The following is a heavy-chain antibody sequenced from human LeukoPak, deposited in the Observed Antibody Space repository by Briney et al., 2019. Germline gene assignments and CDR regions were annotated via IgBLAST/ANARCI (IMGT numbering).Heavy chain of an antibody. D-gene: IGHD1-26*01. CDR3: ASLDSGSYFGRGAFDI. CDR2: IYYSGST. Sequence: SDTLSLTCTVSGGSISSYYWSWLRQPPGKGLEWIGYIYYSGSTKYNPSLKTRVTISLDTSKNQFSLKLSSVTAADTAVYYCASLDSGSYFGRGAFDIWGQGTMVTVSS. J-gene: IGHJ3*02. CDR1: GGSISSYY. V-gene: IGHV4-59*07.